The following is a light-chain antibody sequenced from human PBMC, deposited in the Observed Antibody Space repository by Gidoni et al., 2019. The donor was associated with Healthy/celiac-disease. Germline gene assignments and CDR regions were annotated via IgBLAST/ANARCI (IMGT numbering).Light chain of an antibody. CDR1: QSVSSN. CDR3: QQYNNWPPWT. V-gene: IGKV3-15*01. J-gene: IGKJ1*01. Sequence: EIVMTQSPATLSVSPGARATLSCRASQSVSSNLAWYQQKPGQAPRLLIYVASTSATGIPARFSGSGSGTEFTLTISSLQSEDFAVYYCQQYNNWPPWTFGQGTKVEIK. CDR2: VAS.